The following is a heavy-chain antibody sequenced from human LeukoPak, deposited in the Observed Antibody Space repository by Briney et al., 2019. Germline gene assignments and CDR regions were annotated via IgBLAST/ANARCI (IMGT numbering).Heavy chain of an antibody. D-gene: IGHD6-13*01. CDR2: IIPIFGTA. CDR3: ARGRIAAAANWLDP. J-gene: IGHJ5*02. CDR1: GGTFSSYA. V-gene: IGHV1-69*06. Sequence: SVKVSCKASGGTFSSYAISWVRQAPGQGLEWMGGIIPIFGTANYAQKFQGRVTITADKSTSTAYMELSSLRSEDTAVYYCARGRIAAAANWLDPWGQGTLVTVSS.